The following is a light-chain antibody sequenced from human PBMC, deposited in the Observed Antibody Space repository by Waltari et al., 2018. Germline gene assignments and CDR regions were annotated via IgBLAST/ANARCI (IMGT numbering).Light chain of an antibody. CDR1: SLRSYY. CDR3: HSRDSSGDVL. V-gene: IGLV3-19*01. Sequence: SSELTQDPAVSVAMGQTVRITCQGDSLRSYYASWYQQRPGQAPRLVMYDKNNRPSGVPDRFSGSSSHNTASLTITGAQAEDEADYYCHSRDSSGDVLIGGGTKLTVV. J-gene: IGLJ2*01. CDR2: DKN.